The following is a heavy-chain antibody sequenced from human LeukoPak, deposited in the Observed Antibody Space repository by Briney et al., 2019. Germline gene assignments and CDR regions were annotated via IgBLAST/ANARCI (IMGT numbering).Heavy chain of an antibody. CDR2: IYWDDDR. CDR1: GFSLNTRGVG. Sequence: SGPTLVNPTQTLTLTCTFSGFSLNTRGVGVGWIRQPPGRALEWLALIYWDDDRLYSPSLKSRLTITKDTSKNQVVLTMTNMDPVDTATYFCAHRKNYYDSSVFDNWGQGTLVTVSS. J-gene: IGHJ4*02. CDR3: AHRKNYYDSSVFDN. D-gene: IGHD3-22*01. V-gene: IGHV2-5*02.